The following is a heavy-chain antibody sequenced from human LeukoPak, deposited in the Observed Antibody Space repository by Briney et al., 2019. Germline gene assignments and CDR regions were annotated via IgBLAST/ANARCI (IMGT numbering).Heavy chain of an antibody. CDR1: GGSISSYY. V-gene: IGHV4-59*01. Sequence: SETLSLTCTVSGGSISSYYWSWIRQPPGKGLEWIGYIYYSGSTNYNPSLKSRVTISVDTSKNQFSLKLSSVTAADTAVYYCARANYDSSGYYRLDYWGQGTLVTVSS. D-gene: IGHD3-22*01. J-gene: IGHJ4*02. CDR3: ARANYDSSGYYRLDY. CDR2: IYYSGST.